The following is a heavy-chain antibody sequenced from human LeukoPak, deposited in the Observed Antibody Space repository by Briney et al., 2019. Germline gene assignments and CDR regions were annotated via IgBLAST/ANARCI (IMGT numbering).Heavy chain of an antibody. D-gene: IGHD3-22*01. CDR1: GFTFSSYS. CDR2: ISSSSSYI. V-gene: IGHV3-21*01. CDR3: ARVLGRDYYDSSGYYPPDY. J-gene: IGHJ4*02. Sequence: GGSLRLSCAASGFTFSSYSMNWVRQAPGKGLEWVSSISSSSSYIYYADSVKGRFTISRDNAKNSLYLQMNSLRAEDTAVYYCARVLGRDYYDSSGYYPPDYWGQGTLVTVSS.